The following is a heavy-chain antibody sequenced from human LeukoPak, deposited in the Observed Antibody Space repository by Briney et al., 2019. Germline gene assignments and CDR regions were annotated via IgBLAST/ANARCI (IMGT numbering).Heavy chain of an antibody. CDR3: AGYSGSSRTQSYYYYYMDV. Sequence: ASVKVSCKASGYTFTGYYMHWVRQAPGQGLEWMGWINPNSGGTNYAQKFQGRVTMTRDTSISTAYMELSRLRSDDTAVYYCAGYSGSSRTQSYYYYYMDVWGKGTTVTVSS. CDR2: INPNSGGT. D-gene: IGHD1-26*01. J-gene: IGHJ6*03. CDR1: GYTFTGYY. V-gene: IGHV1-2*02.